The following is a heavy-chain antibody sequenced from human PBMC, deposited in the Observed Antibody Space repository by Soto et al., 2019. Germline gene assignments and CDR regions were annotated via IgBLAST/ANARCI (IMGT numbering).Heavy chain of an antibody. Sequence: SETLSLTCDVYGGSFSGYYWSWIRQPPGKGLEWIGEINHSGSTNYSPSFQGRVTISADKSISAAYLQWGSLKASDTAMYYCARANVWNAGFFAINSFDPWGQGTLVTVSS. V-gene: IGHV4-34*01. CDR3: ARANVWNAGFFAINSFDP. CDR1: GGSFSGYY. CDR2: INHSGST. D-gene: IGHD1-1*01. J-gene: IGHJ5*02.